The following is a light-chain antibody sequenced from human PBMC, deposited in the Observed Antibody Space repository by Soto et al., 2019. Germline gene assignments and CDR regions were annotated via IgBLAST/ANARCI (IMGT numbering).Light chain of an antibody. CDR3: SSYTSSILYV. CDR1: SSDVGGYNY. CDR2: EVS. J-gene: IGLJ1*01. Sequence: QSALTQPASVSGSPGQSITISCTGTSSDVGGYNYVSWYQQHPGKAPKLMIYEVSNRPSGVSNRFSGSKSGNTACLTISGLQAEDEADYYCSSYTSSILYVFGTGTKVTVL. V-gene: IGLV2-14*01.